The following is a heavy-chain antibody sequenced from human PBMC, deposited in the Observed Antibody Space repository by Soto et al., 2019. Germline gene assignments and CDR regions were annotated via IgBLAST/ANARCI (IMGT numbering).Heavy chain of an antibody. Sequence: ASVKVSCKSSGYTFTIYAMHCVRQAPGKRLEWMGSINSGNGHTKYTQQFQGRVTMSRDTSANTAYMEVSGLTSEDTAVYSYARVNSYYYYFYYMDVWGQGTTVTV. V-gene: IGHV1-3*01. J-gene: IGHJ6*03. CDR2: INSGNGHT. CDR3: ARVNSYYYYFYYMDV. D-gene: IGHD1-7*01. CDR1: GYTFTIYA.